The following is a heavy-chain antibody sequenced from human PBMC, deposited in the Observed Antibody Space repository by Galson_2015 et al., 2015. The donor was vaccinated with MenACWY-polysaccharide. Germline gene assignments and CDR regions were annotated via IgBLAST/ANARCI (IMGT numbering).Heavy chain of an antibody. V-gene: IGHV3-30*02. Sequence: SLRLSCAASGFTFRGNGMHWVRQAPGKGLEWVALIRNGENYKYYIDAVKGRFTISRDNSKNTLYLQMNSLGPEDTAVYYCARNPSRHDQAATPRCGPAALVTVS. J-gene: IGHJ4*01. CDR2: IRNGENYK. CDR1: GFTFRGNG. CDR3: ARNPSRHDQAATPR. D-gene: IGHD2-15*01.